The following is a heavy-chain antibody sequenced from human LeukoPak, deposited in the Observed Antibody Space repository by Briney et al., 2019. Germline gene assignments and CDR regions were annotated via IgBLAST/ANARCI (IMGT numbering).Heavy chain of an antibody. D-gene: IGHD6-19*01. Sequence: SETLPLTCTVSGGSISSYHWSWIRQSPGKGLDWIGYIYFTGSTNYNPSLKSRVTMSVDTSENQLSLKLSSVTAADTAVYYCARGRISSGWFAHFDYWGQGALVTVSS. J-gene: IGHJ4*02. V-gene: IGHV4-59*01. CDR3: ARGRISSGWFAHFDY. CDR2: IYFTGST. CDR1: GGSISSYH.